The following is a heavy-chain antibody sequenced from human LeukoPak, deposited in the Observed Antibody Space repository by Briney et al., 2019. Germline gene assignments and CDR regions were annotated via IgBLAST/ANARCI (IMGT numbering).Heavy chain of an antibody. Sequence: PGGSLRLSCSASGFTFSSYAMHWVRQAPGKGLEYVSAISSNGGSTYYADSVKGRFTISRDNSKNTLYLQMSSLRAEDTAVYYCVKESVAGLVPLDYWGQGTLVTVSS. J-gene: IGHJ4*02. D-gene: IGHD6-19*01. CDR1: GFTFSSYA. V-gene: IGHV3-64D*06. CDR2: ISSNGGST. CDR3: VKESVAGLVPLDY.